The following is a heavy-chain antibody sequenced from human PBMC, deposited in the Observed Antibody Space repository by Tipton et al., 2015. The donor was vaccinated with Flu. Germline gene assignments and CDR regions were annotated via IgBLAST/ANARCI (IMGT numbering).Heavy chain of an antibody. CDR1: GDSMSSFY. J-gene: IGHJ4*02. CDR3: ARASGSGTYVVFDY. CDR2: IYTSGST. V-gene: IGHV4-4*07. Sequence: LTCTVSGDSMSSFYWSWIRQPAGKGLEWIGRIYTSGSTKYNPSLKSRVTMSVDTSKNQFSLRLSSVTAADTAVYYCARASGSGTYVVFDYWGQGTLVTVSS. D-gene: IGHD3-10*01.